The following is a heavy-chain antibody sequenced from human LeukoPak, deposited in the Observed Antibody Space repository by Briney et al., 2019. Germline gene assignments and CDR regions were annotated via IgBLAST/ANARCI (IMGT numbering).Heavy chain of an antibody. D-gene: IGHD3-22*01. V-gene: IGHV4-4*07. CDR3: ARGGGSSGYRNWFDP. CDR2: IYTSGST. J-gene: IGHJ5*02. CDR1: GGSISSYY. Sequence: PSETLSLTCTVSGGSISSYYWSWIRRPAGKGLEWIGRIYTSGSTNYNPSLKSRVTMSVDTSKNQFSLKLSSVTAADTAVYYCARGGGSSGYRNWFDPWGQGTLVTVSS.